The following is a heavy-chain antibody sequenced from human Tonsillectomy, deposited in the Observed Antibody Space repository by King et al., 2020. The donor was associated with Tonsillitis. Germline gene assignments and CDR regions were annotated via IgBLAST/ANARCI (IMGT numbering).Heavy chain of an antibody. Sequence: GQLVQSGAEVKKPGASVKVSCKASGYTFISYSIYWVRQAPGQRLEWMGWINAGDGSTVYSQNFQGRVTFTRDTSASTASMELSSLRSEDTAVYYCARDLRAPGHPFGSWGPGTLVTVSS. D-gene: IGHD6-13*01. J-gene: IGHJ4*02. CDR2: INAGDGST. CDR3: ARDLRAPGHPFGS. CDR1: GYTFISYS. V-gene: IGHV1-3*01.